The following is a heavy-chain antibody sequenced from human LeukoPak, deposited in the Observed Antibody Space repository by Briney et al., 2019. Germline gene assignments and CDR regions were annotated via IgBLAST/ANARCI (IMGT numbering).Heavy chain of an antibody. D-gene: IGHD4-11*01. CDR3: ARVGTTSPPVSDY. V-gene: IGHV3-48*04. CDR2: ISSSSDST. CDR1: GFTFNSFG. Sequence: GGSLRLSCAASGFTFNSFGMNWVRQAPGKGLEWVSYISSSSDSTHYADSVKGRFTVSRDNAKNSLYLQMNSLRAEDTSLYYCARVGTTSPPVSDYWGRGTLVTVSS. J-gene: IGHJ4*02.